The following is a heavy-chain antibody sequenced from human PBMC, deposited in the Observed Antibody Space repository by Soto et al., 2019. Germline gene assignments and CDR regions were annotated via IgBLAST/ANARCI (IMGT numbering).Heavy chain of an antibody. J-gene: IGHJ6*02. CDR1: GFTFRSYA. CDR2: ISYDGSNK. CDR3: AKGGGNDLRYYYGMDV. D-gene: IGHD1-1*01. V-gene: IGHV3-30-3*01. Sequence: QVQLLESGGGVVQPGTSLRLSCAPSGFTFRSYAMHWVRQAPGKGLEWVALISYDGSNKYYSDSVKGRFTISRDNSNNMLYLQMNSLRPEDTAGYYWAKGGGNDLRYYYGMDVWGQGTTVTVSS.